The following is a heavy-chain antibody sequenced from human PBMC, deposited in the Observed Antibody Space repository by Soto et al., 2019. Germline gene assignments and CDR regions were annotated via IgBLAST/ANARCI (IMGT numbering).Heavy chain of an antibody. CDR3: ARQRRSPLIIAAANTGMDV. Sequence: SDTLSLTCTVSGDSISSSSYYWGWLRQPPGKGLEWSGSIYYSGSTYANPSLKSRITISVDTSKNQFSLKLSSVTAADTAVYYCARQRRSPLIIAAANTGMDVWGQGTTVTVSS. CDR2: IYYSGST. D-gene: IGHD6-13*01. J-gene: IGHJ6*02. V-gene: IGHV4-39*01. CDR1: GDSISSSSYY.